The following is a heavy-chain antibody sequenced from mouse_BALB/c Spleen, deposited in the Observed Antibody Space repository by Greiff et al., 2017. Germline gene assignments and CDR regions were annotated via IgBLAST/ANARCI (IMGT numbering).Heavy chain of an antibody. CDR3: ARKGDYGNYFDY. J-gene: IGHJ2*01. D-gene: IGHD2-1*01. CDR1: GFSLTSYG. V-gene: IGHV2-2*02. Sequence: VQGVESGPGLVQPSQSLSITCTVSGFSLTSYGVHWVRQSPGKGLEWLGVIWSGGSTDYNAAFISRLSISKDNSKSQVFFKMNSLQANDTAIYYCARKGDYGNYFDYWGQGTTLTVSS. CDR2: IWSGGST.